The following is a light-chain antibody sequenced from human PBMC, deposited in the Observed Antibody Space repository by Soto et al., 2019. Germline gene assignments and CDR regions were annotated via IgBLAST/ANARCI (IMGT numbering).Light chain of an antibody. J-gene: IGKJ3*01. CDR3: QQIISYPFT. V-gene: IGKV1-9*01. CDR1: QGISNY. CDR2: GAS. Sequence: DIQLTQSPSFLSSSIGDRVTITCRASQGISNYLAWYQQKPGKAPKLLIYGASTLQSGVPSRFSGSGSGTEFTLTITSLQPEDLATYCCQQIISYPFTFGPGTEVDIK.